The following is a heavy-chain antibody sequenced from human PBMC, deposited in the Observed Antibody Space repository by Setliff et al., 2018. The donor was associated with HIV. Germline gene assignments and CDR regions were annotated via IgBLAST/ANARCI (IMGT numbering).Heavy chain of an antibody. CDR1: GGSINSGSYY. V-gene: IGHV4-61*09. Sequence: SETLSLTCTVSGGSINSGSYYWNWIRQPAGKGLEWIGHIYASGSTNYNPSLKSRVTISADTSKNQFSLNLSSVTAAETAVYYCARVGYHGSGRYSFDYWGQGTLVTVSS. CDR3: ARVGYHGSGRYSFDY. D-gene: IGHD3-10*01. CDR2: IYASGST. J-gene: IGHJ4*02.